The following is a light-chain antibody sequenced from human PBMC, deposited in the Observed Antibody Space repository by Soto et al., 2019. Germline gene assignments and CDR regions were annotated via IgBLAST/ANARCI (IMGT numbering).Light chain of an antibody. CDR1: ENIKTF. CDR2: GAS. CDR3: QQSFSNVLT. V-gene: IGKV1-39*01. Sequence: DIKLTQSPSSLSASVGDSVTITCRASENIKTFLHWYQKKPGKAPKLLVYGASSLHSGVPSSFSGSGSGTDFTLTISGLQPEYFASYYCQQSFSNVLTFGGGTKVEIK. J-gene: IGKJ4*01.